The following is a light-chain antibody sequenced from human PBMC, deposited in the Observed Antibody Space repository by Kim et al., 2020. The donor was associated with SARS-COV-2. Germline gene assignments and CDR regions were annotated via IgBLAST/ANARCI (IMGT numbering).Light chain of an antibody. CDR3: QHYHSYPFT. Sequence: DIQMTQSPSTLSASVGDRVIITCRASQSIINYLAWYQQKPGKAPKPLIYKASSLESGVPSRFSGSGSGTEFTLTISSLQPEDFATYYCQHYHSYPFTFGGGTKVDIK. CDR2: KAS. CDR1: QSIINY. J-gene: IGKJ4*01. V-gene: IGKV1-5*03.